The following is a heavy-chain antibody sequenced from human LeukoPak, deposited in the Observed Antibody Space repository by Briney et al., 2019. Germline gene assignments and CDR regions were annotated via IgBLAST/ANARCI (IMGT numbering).Heavy chain of an antibody. V-gene: IGHV1-2*02. D-gene: IGHD3-22*01. CDR1: GYTFTAYY. CDR3: ARVGHYDNSNYADDVFDF. Sequence: GASVKVSCKVSGYTFTAYYILWVRQAPGQGRVWMGWNTPHSGGTKYAQKFQVRVTLTRDTSINPAYMELSGLRSDDTALYYCARVGHYDNSNYADDVFDFWGQGTMVTVPS. CDR2: NTPHSGGT. J-gene: IGHJ3*01.